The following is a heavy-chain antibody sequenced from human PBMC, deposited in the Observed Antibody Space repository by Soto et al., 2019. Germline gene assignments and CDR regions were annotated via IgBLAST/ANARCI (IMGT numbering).Heavy chain of an antibody. J-gene: IGHJ6*02. V-gene: IGHV1-18*01. Sequence: QVQLVQSGAEVKKPGASVKVSCKASGYTFTSYGISWVRQAPGQGLEWMGWISAYNGNTNYAQKLQGRVTMTTDTSTSTAYMERRSLRSDDTAVYYCARDRDVVVPAAIGSYYYYGMDVWGQGTTVTVSS. CDR3: ARDRDVVVPAAIGSYYYYGMDV. D-gene: IGHD2-2*01. CDR1: GYTFTSYG. CDR2: ISAYNGNT.